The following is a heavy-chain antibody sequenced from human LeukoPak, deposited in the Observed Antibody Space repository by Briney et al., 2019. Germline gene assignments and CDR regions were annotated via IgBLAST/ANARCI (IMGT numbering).Heavy chain of an antibody. CDR3: ARCRIAAAQGDP. CDR2: IIPIFGTA. CDR1: GGTFSSYA. V-gene: IGHV1-69*05. D-gene: IGHD6-13*01. Sequence: SVKISCKASGGTFSSYAISWVRQAPVQGLEWMGGIIPIFGTANYAQKFQGRVTMTTDTSTSTAYMELRSLRSDDTAVYYCARCRIAAAQGDPWGQGTLVTVSS. J-gene: IGHJ5*02.